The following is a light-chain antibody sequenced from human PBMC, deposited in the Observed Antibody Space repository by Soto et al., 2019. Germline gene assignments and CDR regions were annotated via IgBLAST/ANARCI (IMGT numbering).Light chain of an antibody. Sequence: EIVLAQSRGTLSLSPGEIATLSFRASQSVIRYLAWYQQRPGQAPRLLIYDASYRATGIPARFSGSGSGTDFTLTISSLDPEDFAVYYCQHRFNWPWTFGQGTKVDIK. CDR1: QSVIRY. V-gene: IGKV3-11*01. J-gene: IGKJ1*01. CDR3: QHRFNWPWT. CDR2: DAS.